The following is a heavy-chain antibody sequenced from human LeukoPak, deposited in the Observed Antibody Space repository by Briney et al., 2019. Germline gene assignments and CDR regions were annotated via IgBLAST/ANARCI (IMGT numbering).Heavy chain of an antibody. D-gene: IGHD3-3*01. V-gene: IGHV4-34*01. Sequence: SETLSLTCAVYGGSFSGYYWSWLRQPPGKGLEWIGEINHSGSTNYNPSLKSRVTISVDTSKNQFSLKLSSVTAADTAVYYCARSFYYDFWSGYLDRYNWFDPWGQGTLVTVSS. CDR3: ARSFYYDFWSGYLDRYNWFDP. CDR2: INHSGST. CDR1: GGSFSGYY. J-gene: IGHJ5*02.